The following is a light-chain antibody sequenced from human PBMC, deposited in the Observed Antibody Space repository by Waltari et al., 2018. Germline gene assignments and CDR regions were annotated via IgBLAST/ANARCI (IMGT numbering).Light chain of an antibody. V-gene: IGKV3-20*01. J-gene: IGKJ1*01. CDR3: QNHERLPAT. CDR1: QNIGTY. CDR2: AAS. Sequence: LTQSPGTLSLSPGERATLSCRASQNIGTYLVWYQQKPGQPPRPLMYAASRRATGVPDRFSGSGSGTDFSLTISRLEPEDFAVYYCQNHERLPATFGQGTRVEIK.